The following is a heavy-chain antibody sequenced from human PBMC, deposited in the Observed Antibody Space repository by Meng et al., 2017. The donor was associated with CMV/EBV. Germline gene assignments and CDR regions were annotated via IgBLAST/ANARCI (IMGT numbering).Heavy chain of an antibody. V-gene: IGHV1-8*01. J-gene: IGHJ3*02. D-gene: IGHD2-15*01. CDR3: ARSAATDAFDI. CDR2: MNPNSGNT. CDR1: GYTFTSYD. Sequence: ASVKVSCKASGYTFTSYDINWVRQATGQGLEWMGWMNPNSGNTGYAQKFRGRVTMTRNTSISTAYMELSSLRSEDTAVYYCARSAATDAFDIWGQGTMVTVSS.